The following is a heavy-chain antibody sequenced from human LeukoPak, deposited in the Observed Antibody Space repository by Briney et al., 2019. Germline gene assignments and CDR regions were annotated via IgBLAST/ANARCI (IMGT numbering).Heavy chain of an antibody. CDR2: VDPEDGET. V-gene: IGHV1-24*01. CDR1: GHTLTEIS. J-gene: IGHJ3*02. D-gene: IGHD3-22*01. Sequence: ASAKVSCKASGHTLTEISMHWARQAPGKGFEWMGGVDPEDGETIYAQKFQGRVTMTDDPSTDTAYMELSSLRSEDTAVYYCVTHFDSSGPDAFDIWGQGTMVTVSS. CDR3: VTHFDSSGPDAFDI.